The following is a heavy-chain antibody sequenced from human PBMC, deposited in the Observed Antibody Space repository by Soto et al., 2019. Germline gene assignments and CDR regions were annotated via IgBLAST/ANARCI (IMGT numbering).Heavy chain of an antibody. CDR3: ARGSTIVRGAPSWFDP. Sequence: QVQLVQSGAEVKKPGSSVKVSCKASGGTFSRYTINWVRQAPGQGLEWMGRIIPIAAIANYTQKFQGRVTITVDTSATTTYMELSSLRSDDTAVYYGARGSTIVRGAPSWFDPWGQGTLVTVSS. V-gene: IGHV1-69*02. CDR1: GGTFSRYT. J-gene: IGHJ5*02. D-gene: IGHD3-10*01. CDR2: IIPIAAIA.